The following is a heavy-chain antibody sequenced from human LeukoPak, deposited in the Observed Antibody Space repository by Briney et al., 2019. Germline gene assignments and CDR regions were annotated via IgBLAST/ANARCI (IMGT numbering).Heavy chain of an antibody. CDR3: ARSRTSSPYNTNLKF. CDR1: GFTFNSYT. J-gene: IGHJ4*02. CDR2: ISSSGNNI. D-gene: IGHD1-14*01. Sequence: PGGSLRLSCTASGFTFNSYTISWVREAPGKGLEWVSSISSSGNNIYLAASLKGRFTISRDDAQNSVYLQMNSLKDEDTAVYYCARSRTSSPYNTNLKFWGQGTLV. V-gene: IGHV3-21*01.